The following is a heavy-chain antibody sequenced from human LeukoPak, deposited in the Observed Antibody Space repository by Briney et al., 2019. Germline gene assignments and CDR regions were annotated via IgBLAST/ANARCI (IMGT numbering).Heavy chain of an antibody. Sequence: GGSLRLSCAASGFTFRSFGMHWVRQAPGKGLEWVAVIWYDGSNKYYADPVKGRFTISKDNSKNTLYLQMNSLRVEDTAVYYCTRARDEYYFDYWGQGALVTVSS. V-gene: IGHV3-33*01. D-gene: IGHD6-6*01. CDR3: TRARDEYYFDY. CDR2: IWYDGSNK. CDR1: GFTFRSFG. J-gene: IGHJ4*02.